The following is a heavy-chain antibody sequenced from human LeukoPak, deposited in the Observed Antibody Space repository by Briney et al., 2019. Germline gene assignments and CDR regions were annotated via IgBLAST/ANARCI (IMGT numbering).Heavy chain of an antibody. CDR3: ARRQLNAHCNSIICYKQVGWFDP. CDR1: GGSISSGGYY. CDR2: IYYSGSS. V-gene: IGHV4-31*03. D-gene: IGHD2-2*01. Sequence: PSETLSLTCTVSGGSISSGGYYWSWIRQHPGKGLEWIGYIYYSGSSYYNPSLKSRVTISVDTSKNQFSLNLTSVTAADTAMYFCARRQLNAHCNSIICYKQVGWFDPWGQGTLVTVSS. J-gene: IGHJ5*02.